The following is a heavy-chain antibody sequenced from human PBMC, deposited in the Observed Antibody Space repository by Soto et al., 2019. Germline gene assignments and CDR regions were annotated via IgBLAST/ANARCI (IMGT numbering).Heavy chain of an antibody. D-gene: IGHD4-17*01. CDR1: GFSLSNARMG. J-gene: IGHJ5*02. V-gene: IGHV2-26*01. CDR3: ARSSYGDCPRWFDP. Sequence: QVTLKESGPVLVKPTETLTLTCTVSGFSLSNARMGVSWIRQPPGKALEWLAHIFSNDEKAYSTSLKSRLTIAKDTSKSQVVLTMSNMDPVDTATYYCARSSYGDCPRWFDPWGQGTLVTVSS. CDR2: IFSNDEK.